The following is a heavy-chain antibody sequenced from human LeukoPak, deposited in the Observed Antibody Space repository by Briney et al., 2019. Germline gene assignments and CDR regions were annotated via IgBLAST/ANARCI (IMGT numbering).Heavy chain of an antibody. Sequence: SQTLSLTCTVSGGSISSGDYYWNWIRQPPGKGLEWIGYIYYSGSTYYNPSLKSRVTISVDTSKNQFSLKLSSVTAADTAVYYCARDSPGEGYGDLGDYYFDYWGQGTLVTVSS. CDR2: IYYSGST. CDR3: ARDSPGEGYGDLGDYYFDY. J-gene: IGHJ4*02. CDR1: GGSISSGDYY. D-gene: IGHD4-17*01. V-gene: IGHV4-30-4*01.